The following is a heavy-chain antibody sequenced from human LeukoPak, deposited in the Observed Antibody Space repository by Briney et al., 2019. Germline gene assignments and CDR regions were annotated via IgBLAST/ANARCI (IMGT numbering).Heavy chain of an antibody. Sequence: SETLSLTCAVYGGSFSGYYWSWIRQPPGKGLEWIGEINHSGSTNYNPSLKSRVTMSVDTYKNQFSLSLTSVTAADTAVYYCARYLRIEGKYYFDYWGQGTLVTVSS. V-gene: IGHV4-34*10. D-gene: IGHD1-26*01. J-gene: IGHJ4*02. CDR2: INHSGST. CDR1: GGSFSGYY. CDR3: ARYLRIEGKYYFDY.